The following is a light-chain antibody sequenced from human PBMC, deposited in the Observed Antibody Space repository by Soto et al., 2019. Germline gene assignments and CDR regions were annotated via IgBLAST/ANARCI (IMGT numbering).Light chain of an antibody. V-gene: IGLV2-8*01. CDR3: AALDDSMNGYV. J-gene: IGLJ1*01. CDR1: SSDVGGYNY. CDR2: EVA. Sequence: QSVLTQPPSASGSPGQSVIISCTGTSSDVGGYNYVSWYQQHPGKAPKLIIYEVAKRPSGVPYRFSGSKSGNTASLTVSGLRTEDEADYYCAALDDSMNGYVSGNGTKVTVL.